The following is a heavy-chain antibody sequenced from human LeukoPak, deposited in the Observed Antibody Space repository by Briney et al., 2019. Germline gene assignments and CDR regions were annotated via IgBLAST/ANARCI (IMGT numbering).Heavy chain of an antibody. CDR3: AKGSHYDSSGSFYFDY. CDR1: GFTFSSYG. J-gene: IGHJ4*02. Sequence: PGGSLRLSCAASGFTFSSYGMHWVRQAPGKGLEWVAVIWYDGSIKYYADSVKGRFTISRDNSKNTLYVQVNSLGTEDTAAYYCAKGSHYDSSGSFYFDYWGQGTLVTVSS. CDR2: IWYDGSIK. D-gene: IGHD3-22*01. V-gene: IGHV3-33*06.